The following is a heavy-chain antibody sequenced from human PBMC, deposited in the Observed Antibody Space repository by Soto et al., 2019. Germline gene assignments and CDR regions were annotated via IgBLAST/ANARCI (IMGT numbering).Heavy chain of an antibody. CDR1: GGSISSGDYY. CDR2: IDDRGST. CDR3: ARTYVAKIFFDY. Sequence: QVQLQESGPRLVKPLQTLSLICTVSGGSISSGDYYWSWIRQPPGKGLEWIGYIDDRGSTFYNPSLRRRQPLSMDASKNQVCLNVTTDTSADTAVYYCARTYVAKIFFDYWGQGAMVTVSS. D-gene: IGHD3-10*02. J-gene: IGHJ4*02. V-gene: IGHV4-30-4*01.